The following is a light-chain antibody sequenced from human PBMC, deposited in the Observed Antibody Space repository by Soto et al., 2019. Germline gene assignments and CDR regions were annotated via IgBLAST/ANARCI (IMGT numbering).Light chain of an antibody. Sequence: EVVLTQSPGTLSLSPGERATLSCRASQRVDRAYLAWYQQKPGQAPRLLIYGASNRATGIPDRFSGSGSGKDFTLTISRLEPEDFVVYYCQQYSDSHPYTFGQGTKLEIK. CDR2: GAS. V-gene: IGKV3-20*01. CDR3: QQYSDSHPYT. CDR1: QRVDRAY. J-gene: IGKJ2*01.